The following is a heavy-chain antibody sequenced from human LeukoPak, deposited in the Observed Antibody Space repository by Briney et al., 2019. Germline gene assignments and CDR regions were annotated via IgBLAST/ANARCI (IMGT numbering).Heavy chain of an antibody. CDR1: GGSISSSSYY. CDR2: IYYSGST. D-gene: IGHD3-10*01. Sequence: SETLSLTCTVSGGSISSSSYYWGWIRQPPGKGLEWIGSIYYSGSTYYNPSLKSRVTISVDTSKNQFSLKLSSVTAADTAVYYCARDRDYYGSGSYYRHYDYWGQGTLVTVSS. V-gene: IGHV4-39*02. CDR3: ARDRDYYGSGSYYRHYDY. J-gene: IGHJ4*02.